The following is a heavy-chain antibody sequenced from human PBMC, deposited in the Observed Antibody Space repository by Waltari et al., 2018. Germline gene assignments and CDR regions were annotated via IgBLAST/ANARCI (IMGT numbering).Heavy chain of an antibody. CDR3: ATARDEQTAMVYFDH. Sequence: EVQLVESGGGFVQPGGALRLSCAASGFAVGRNHMAWVRQAPGKGLEWVSIIYSAGSTYYEDSVMGRFTISRDISKNTLHLQMNRLTTEDTATYYCATARDEQTAMVYFDHWGEGSLVSVSS. D-gene: IGHD5-18*01. V-gene: IGHV3-66*02. J-gene: IGHJ4*02. CDR2: IYSAGST. CDR1: GFAVGRNH.